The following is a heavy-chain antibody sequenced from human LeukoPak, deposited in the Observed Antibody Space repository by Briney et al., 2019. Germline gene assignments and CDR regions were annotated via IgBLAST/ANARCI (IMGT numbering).Heavy chain of an antibody. V-gene: IGHV3-48*04. CDR3: AREGYYYDSSGYYYPPVLDY. CDR2: ISSSSTI. D-gene: IGHD3-22*01. CDR1: GFTFSSYS. Sequence: GGSLRLSCAASGFTFSSYSMNWVRQAPGKGLEWVSYISSSSTIYYADSVKGRFTISRDNAKNSLYLQMNSLRAEDTAVYYCAREGYYYDSSGYYYPPVLDYWGQGTLVTVSS. J-gene: IGHJ4*02.